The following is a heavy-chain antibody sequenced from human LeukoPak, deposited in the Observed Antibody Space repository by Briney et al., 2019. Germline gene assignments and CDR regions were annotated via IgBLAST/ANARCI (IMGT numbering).Heavy chain of an antibody. CDR3: ARPSIDGAFDI. CDR2: ICHSGST. V-gene: IGHV4-30-2*01. Sequence: SETLSLTCAVSGGSISSGGYSWSWIRQPPGKGLEWIGYICHSGSTYYNPSLKSRVTISVDRSKNQFSLKLSSVTAADTAVYYCARPSIDGAFDIWGQGTMVTVSS. CDR1: GGSISSGGYS. D-gene: IGHD5-24*01. J-gene: IGHJ3*02.